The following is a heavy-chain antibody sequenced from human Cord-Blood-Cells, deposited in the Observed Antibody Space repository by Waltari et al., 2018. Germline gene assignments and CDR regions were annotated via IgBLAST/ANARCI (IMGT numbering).Heavy chain of an antibody. CDR1: GFTFSSYA. V-gene: IGHV3-30-3*01. J-gene: IGHJ4*02. CDR2: ISYDGSNK. Sequence: QVQLVESGGGVVQPGRSLRLSCDASGFTFSSYAMPWVRQAPGKGLEWVAVISYDGSNKYYADSVKGRFTISRDNSKNTLYLQMNSLRAEDTAVYYCARGRVIPHFDYWGQGTLVTVSS. CDR3: ARGRVIPHFDY. D-gene: IGHD3-10*01.